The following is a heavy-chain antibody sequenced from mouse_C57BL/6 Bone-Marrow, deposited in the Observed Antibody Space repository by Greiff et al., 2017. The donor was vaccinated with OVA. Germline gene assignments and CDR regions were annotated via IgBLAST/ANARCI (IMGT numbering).Heavy chain of an antibody. CDR3: TRLLDAMDY. J-gene: IGHJ4*01. CDR1: GFTFSSYA. D-gene: IGHD2-1*01. V-gene: IGHV5-9-1*02. CDR2: ISSGGDYI. Sequence: EVMLVASGAGLVKPGGSLKLSCAASGFTFSSYAMSWVRQTPEKRLEWVAYISSGGDYIYYADTVKGRFTISRDNARNSLYLQLSSLKSEDTDMYYCTRLLDAMDYWGQGTSVTVSS.